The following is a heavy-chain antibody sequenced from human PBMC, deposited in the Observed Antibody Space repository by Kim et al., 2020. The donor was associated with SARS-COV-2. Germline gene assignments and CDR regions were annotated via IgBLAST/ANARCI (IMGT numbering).Heavy chain of an antibody. J-gene: IGHJ2*01. CDR3: ARDPRAGWGYFDL. CDR1: GGSISSYY. V-gene: IGHV4-59*01. CDR2: IYYSGST. D-gene: IGHD1-26*01. Sequence: SETLSLTCTVSGGSISSYYWSWIRQPPGKGLEWIGYIYYSGSTNYNPSLKSRVTISVDTSKNQFSLKLSSVTAADTAVYYCARDPRAGWGYFDLWGRGTLVTVSS.